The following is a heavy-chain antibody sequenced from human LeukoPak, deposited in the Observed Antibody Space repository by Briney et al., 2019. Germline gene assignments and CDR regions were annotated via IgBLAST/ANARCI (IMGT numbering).Heavy chain of an antibody. V-gene: IGHV3-30-3*01. D-gene: IGHD3-22*01. CDR2: ISYDGSNK. CDR3: ARDQPSPVVVITGAFDI. J-gene: IGHJ3*02. Sequence: GRSLRLSCAASGFTFSSYAMHWVRQAPGKGLEWVAVISYDGSNKYYADSVKGRFTISRDNSKNTLYLQMNSLRAEDTAVYYCARDQPSPVVVITGAFDIWGQGTMVTVSS. CDR1: GFTFSSYA.